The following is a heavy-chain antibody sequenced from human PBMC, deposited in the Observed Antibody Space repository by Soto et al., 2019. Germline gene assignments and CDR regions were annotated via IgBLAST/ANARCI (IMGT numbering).Heavy chain of an antibody. CDR3: ANWGKSGSDY. V-gene: IGHV3-23*01. D-gene: IGHD3-16*01. J-gene: IGHJ4*02. CDR1: GFTVSLFA. Sequence: PGGSLRLSCAASGFTVSLFAMSWVRQAPGKGLEWVSGISGSAGTTYYTDSLKGRFTISRDNSKNTLYLQMNSLRAEDTAVYYCANWGKSGSDYWGQGTLVTVSS. CDR2: ISGSAGTT.